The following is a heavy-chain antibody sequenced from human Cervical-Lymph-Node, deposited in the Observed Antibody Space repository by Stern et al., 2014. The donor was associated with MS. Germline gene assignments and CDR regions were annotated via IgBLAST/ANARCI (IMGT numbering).Heavy chain of an antibody. Sequence: VQLVESGAELIRPGESLKISCKGSGYKFSIYWIACVRQMPGKGLEWMGIIYPGDSETRYSPSFQGQVTMSADKSTSTAYLQWSSLNASDTAMYFCARQTTAWASDVWGQGTLVTVSS. D-gene: IGHD1-14*01. CDR2: IYPGDSET. CDR3: ARQTTAWASDV. V-gene: IGHV5-51*01. CDR1: GYKFSIYW. J-gene: IGHJ4*02.